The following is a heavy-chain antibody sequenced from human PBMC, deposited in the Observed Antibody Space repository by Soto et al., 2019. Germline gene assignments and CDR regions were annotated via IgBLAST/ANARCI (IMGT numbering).Heavy chain of an antibody. CDR2: LGAGGDT. J-gene: IGHJ4*02. D-gene: IGHD1-1*01. V-gene: IGHV3-13*01. CDR1: GFTVSSYD. Sequence: EVQLVESGGGLVQPGGSLRLACAASGFTVSSYDMHWVRHVTGKGLEWVSTLGAGGDTYFPDSVKGRFTISRENAKNSLYLQMNNLGAGDTAVYYCASGTMVPETLDPGISGPLDYWGQGTLVAVSS. CDR3: ASGTMVPETLDPGISGPLDY.